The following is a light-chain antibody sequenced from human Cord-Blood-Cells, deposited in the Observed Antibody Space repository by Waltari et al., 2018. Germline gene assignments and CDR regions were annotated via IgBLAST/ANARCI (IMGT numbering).Light chain of an antibody. CDR1: KLGDKY. CDR2: QDS. V-gene: IGLV3-1*01. J-gene: IGLJ3*02. CDR3: QAWDSSNWA. Sequence: SYELTQPPSVSVSPGQTASITCSGDKLGDKYACWYQQKPGQSPVLVIYQDSKRPSGIPERFSGSNSGNTATLTISGTQAMDEADYYCQAWDSSNWAFGGGTKLTVL.